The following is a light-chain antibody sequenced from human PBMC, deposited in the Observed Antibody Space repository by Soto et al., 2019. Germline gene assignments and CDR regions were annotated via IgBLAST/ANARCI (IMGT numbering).Light chain of an antibody. J-gene: IGKJ4*01. CDR2: DAS. Sequence: EIVLTQSPATLSLSPGGRATLSCRASQSVSSYLAWYQQKPGQAPRLLIYDASNRATGIPARFSGSGSGTDFTLTISRLEPEDFAVYYCQQGSFGGGTKVDIK. V-gene: IGKV3-11*01. CDR3: QQGS. CDR1: QSVSSY.